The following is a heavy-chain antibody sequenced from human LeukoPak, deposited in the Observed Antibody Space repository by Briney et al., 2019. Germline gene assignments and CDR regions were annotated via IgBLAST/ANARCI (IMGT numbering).Heavy chain of an antibody. D-gene: IGHD3-10*01. CDR3: ARAGWIITSGIDY. CDR2: IYHTGST. V-gene: IGHV4-38-2*01. Sequence: ASETLSLTCGVSGYSISRGYYWAGIRQPPGKGLEWIGTIYHTGSTYYTPSLGSRVTISVDTSKNEFSLNLNSVTAADTAVYYCARAGWIITSGIDYWGQGALVTVSS. J-gene: IGHJ4*02. CDR1: GYSISRGYY.